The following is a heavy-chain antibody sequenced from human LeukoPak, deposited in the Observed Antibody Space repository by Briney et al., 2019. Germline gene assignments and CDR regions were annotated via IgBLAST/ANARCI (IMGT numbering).Heavy chain of an antibody. J-gene: IGHJ4*02. CDR3: AAQYSGYVRLDY. D-gene: IGHD5-12*01. V-gene: IGHV4-34*08. CDR2: ISHSGST. Sequence: GSLRLSCAASGFTFSSYAMSWIRQPPGKGLEWIGEISHSGSTNYNPSLKSRVTISVDTSKNQFSLELSSVTAADTAVYYCAAQYSGYVRLDYWGQGTPVTVSS. CDR1: GFTFSSYA.